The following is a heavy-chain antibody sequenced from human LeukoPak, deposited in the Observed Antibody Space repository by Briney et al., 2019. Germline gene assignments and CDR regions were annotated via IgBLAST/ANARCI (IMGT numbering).Heavy chain of an antibody. Sequence: PGRSLRLSCAASGFTFSSYSMNWVRQAPGKGLEWVSSISGSSSYIYYADSVKGRFTISRDNAKNSLYLQMNSLRADDTAVYYCASPEYSYGLNHAFDIWGQGTMVTVSS. CDR2: ISGSSSYI. V-gene: IGHV3-21*01. D-gene: IGHD5-18*01. J-gene: IGHJ3*02. CDR3: ASPEYSYGLNHAFDI. CDR1: GFTFSSYS.